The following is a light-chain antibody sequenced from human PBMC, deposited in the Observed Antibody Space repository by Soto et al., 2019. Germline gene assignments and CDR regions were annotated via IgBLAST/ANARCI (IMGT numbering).Light chain of an antibody. CDR1: QTIYSN. CDR2: RAS. CDR3: QKYNSWPPIT. Sequence: IMMTQSPATLSVSLGERATLSCRAGQTIYSNVAWYQQRPGQAPRLLIYRASTRATGIPDRFSGSGSGTEFTLTISRLQSEDFAVYYCQKYNSWPPITVGQGTRLEIK. V-gene: IGKV3-15*01. J-gene: IGKJ5*01.